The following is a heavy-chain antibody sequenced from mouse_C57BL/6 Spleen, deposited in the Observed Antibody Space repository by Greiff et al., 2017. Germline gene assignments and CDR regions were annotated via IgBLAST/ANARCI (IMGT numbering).Heavy chain of an antibody. D-gene: IGHD1-1*01. V-gene: IGHV1-7*01. CDR2: INPSSGYT. CDR3: ARGYYGSSYGFAY. Sequence: VQLVESGAELAKPGASVKLSCKASGYTFTSYWMHWVKQRPGQGLEWIGYINPSSGYTKYNQKFKDKATLTADKSSSTAYMQLSSLTYDDSAVYYCARGYYGSSYGFAYWGQGTLVTVSA. CDR1: GYTFTSYW. J-gene: IGHJ3*01.